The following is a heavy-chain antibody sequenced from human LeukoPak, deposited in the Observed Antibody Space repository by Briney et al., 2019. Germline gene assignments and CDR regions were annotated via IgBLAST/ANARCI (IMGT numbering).Heavy chain of an antibody. V-gene: IGHV1-8*03. J-gene: IGHJ5*02. CDR3: ARGPNYYDSSGYLNWFDP. CDR2: MNPNSGNT. CDR1: GYTFTSYD. D-gene: IGHD3-22*01. Sequence: ASVKVSCKASGYTFTSYDINWVRQATGQGLEWMGWMNPNSGNTGYAQKFQGRVTITRNTSISTAYMELSSLRSEDTAVYYCARGPNYYDSSGYLNWFDPWGQGTLVTVSS.